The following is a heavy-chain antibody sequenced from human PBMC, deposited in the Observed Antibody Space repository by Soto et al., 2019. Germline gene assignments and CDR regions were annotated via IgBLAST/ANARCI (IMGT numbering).Heavy chain of an antibody. J-gene: IGHJ6*02. V-gene: IGHV5-51*01. CDR1: GYTFTNYW. Sequence: GESLKISCKGSGYTFTNYWIGWVRQMPGKGLEWMGIIYPGDSYTKYNPSFQGQVTISADKSITTTYLRWTSLKASDTAIYYCAASIFYYGMDVWGQGTTVTVSS. CDR3: AASIFYYGMDV. CDR2: IYPGDSYT.